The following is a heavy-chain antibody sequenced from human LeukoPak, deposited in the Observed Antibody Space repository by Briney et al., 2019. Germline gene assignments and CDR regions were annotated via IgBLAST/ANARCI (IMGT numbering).Heavy chain of an antibody. CDR1: GFTFSSYW. Sequence: PGGSLRLSCVASGFTFSSYWMHWVRQAPGKGLVWVSRINSDGSTTIYADSVKGRFTMSRDNAKNTLYLQMNSLRAEDMAVYYCVRNIYIRRDSWYDVRSFDPWGQGTLAPVPS. CDR3: VRNIYIRRDSWYDVRSFDP. V-gene: IGHV3-74*01. D-gene: IGHD3-3*01. J-gene: IGHJ5*02. CDR2: INSDGSTT.